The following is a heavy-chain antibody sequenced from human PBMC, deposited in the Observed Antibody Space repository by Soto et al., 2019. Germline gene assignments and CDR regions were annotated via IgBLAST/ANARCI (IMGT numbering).Heavy chain of an antibody. J-gene: IGHJ4*02. CDR2: IWYAGSNK. CDR3: ARFKDGYNFYFDY. D-gene: IGHD5-12*01. CDR1: GFTFSRYG. Sequence: QVQLVDSGGGVVQPGRSLRLSCAASGFTFSRYGMHWVRQAPGKVLEWVAVIWYAGSNKDYADSVKGRFTISRDNSKNTLYLQMNSLRAEDTAVYYCARFKDGYNFYFDYWGQGTLVTVSS. V-gene: IGHV3-33*01.